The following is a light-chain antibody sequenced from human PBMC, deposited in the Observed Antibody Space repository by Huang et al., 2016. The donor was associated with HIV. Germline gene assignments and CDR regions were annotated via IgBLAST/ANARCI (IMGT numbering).Light chain of an antibody. J-gene: IGKJ1*01. V-gene: IGKV3-15*01. CDR3: HHYSNWPPTWT. CDR1: QSVAKH. CDR2: GAS. Sequence: EIVMTQSPATLSVSPGERATLSCRASQSVAKHFAWYQQKPGQAPRLLIYGASTRAIGIPARVSGSGSGTEFTLTISSLQSEDFAVYYCHHYSNWPPTWTFGQGTKVEIK.